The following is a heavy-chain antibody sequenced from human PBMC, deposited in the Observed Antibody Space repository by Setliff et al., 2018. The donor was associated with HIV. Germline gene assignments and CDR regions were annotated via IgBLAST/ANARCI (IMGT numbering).Heavy chain of an antibody. CDR2: MNPNSGNT. V-gene: IGHV1-8*02. CDR1: RYTVTNYD. CDR3: AGDQGSSPALAPVGEYAFDI. J-gene: IGHJ3*02. Sequence: VKVSCQASRYTVTNYDINWVRQATGQGLEWMGWMNPNSGNTGYAQKFQGRVTMTRNNSISTAYMELSSLRSEDTAVYYCAGDQGSSPALAPVGEYAFDIWGQGTMVTVSS. D-gene: IGHD3-10*01.